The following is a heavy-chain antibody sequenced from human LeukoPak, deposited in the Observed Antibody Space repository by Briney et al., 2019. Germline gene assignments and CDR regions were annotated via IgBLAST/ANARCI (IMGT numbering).Heavy chain of an antibody. CDR2: FSGSGGTT. CDR1: GFTFSSYA. J-gene: IGHJ6*03. CDR3: ANGNRCTSPNCLGYYYFYMDV. V-gene: IGHV3-23*01. D-gene: IGHD2-8*01. Sequence: GGSLRLSCAASGFTFSSYAMNWVRQAPGRGLEWVSGFSGSGGTTYYADSVKGRFTISRDNSKNTLYMQMNSLRAEDTAVYYCANGNRCTSPNCLGYYYFYMDVWGKGTTVTVSS.